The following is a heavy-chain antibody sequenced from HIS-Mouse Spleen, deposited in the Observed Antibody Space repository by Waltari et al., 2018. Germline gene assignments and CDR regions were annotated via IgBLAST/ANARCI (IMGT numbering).Heavy chain of an antibody. CDR1: GGTFSSYA. CDR2: IIPILGIA. V-gene: IGHV1-69*04. CDR3: ARVEYYDSSGYYYVGWFDP. Sequence: QVQLVQSGAEVKKPGSSVKVSCKASGGTFSSYAISWVRQAPGQGLEWMGRIIPILGIANYEQKFQGRVTITADKSTSTAYMELSSLRSEDTAVYYCARVEYYDSSGYYYVGWFDPWGQGTLVTVSS. D-gene: IGHD3-22*01. J-gene: IGHJ5*02.